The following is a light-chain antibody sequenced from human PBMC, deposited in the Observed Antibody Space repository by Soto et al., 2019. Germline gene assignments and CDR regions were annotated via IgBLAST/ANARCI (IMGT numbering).Light chain of an antibody. V-gene: IGKV1-5*01. CDR2: DAS. J-gene: IGKJ1*01. Sequence: DIQMTQSPSTLSASGGDRVTITCRASQSISSWLAWYQQKPGKAPKLLIYDASSLESGVPSRFSGSGSGTEFTLTISSLQPDDFAPYYCQQYNSYWTFGQGTKVDIK. CDR1: QSISSW. CDR3: QQYNSYWT.